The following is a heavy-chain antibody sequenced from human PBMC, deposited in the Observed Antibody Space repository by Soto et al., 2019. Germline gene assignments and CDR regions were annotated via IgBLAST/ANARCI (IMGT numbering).Heavy chain of an antibody. J-gene: IGHJ4*02. CDR3: TKGAWLDY. CDR2: ILGSDGST. Sequence: EVQVLESGGGLVQPGGSLRLSCEASGFSFSTFDMSWVRQAPGKGLEWVSVILGSDGSTHYADAVKGRFTISRDNSKNTLYLQVNSLRAEDTAIYYCTKGAWLDYWGQGPWSPSPQ. D-gene: IGHD6-19*01. CDR1: GFSFSTFD. V-gene: IGHV3-23*01.